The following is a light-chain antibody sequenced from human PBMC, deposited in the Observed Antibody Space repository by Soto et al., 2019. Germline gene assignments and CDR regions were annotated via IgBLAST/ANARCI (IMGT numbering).Light chain of an antibody. CDR1: QSVSSTY. CDR2: SAS. Sequence: EIVLTQSPGTLSLSPGERATLSCRASQSVSSTYLAWYQQKPGQAPRLLIYSASSRATGSPNRFSGSGSGTDFTLTISRLEPEDVAVYYCQQYGSSPLYTFGQGTKLEI. J-gene: IGKJ2*01. V-gene: IGKV3-20*01. CDR3: QQYGSSPLYT.